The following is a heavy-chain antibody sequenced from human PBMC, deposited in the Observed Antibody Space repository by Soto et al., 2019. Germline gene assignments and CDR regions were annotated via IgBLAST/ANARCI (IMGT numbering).Heavy chain of an antibody. V-gene: IGHV1-46*01. J-gene: IGHJ4*02. D-gene: IGHD6-19*01. CDR3: ASDMREGLSGWHGVDY. CDR2: VNPSSGVT. CDR1: GYTFTSYY. Sequence: QVQLVQSGAEVKKPGASVKVSCKAFGYTFTSYYIHWVRQAPGQGLEWMGIVNPSSGVTGYTQKFQDRVTMTTATSTSTVYMELSSLRSEDTAVYYCASDMREGLSGWHGVDYWGQGTLVNVSS.